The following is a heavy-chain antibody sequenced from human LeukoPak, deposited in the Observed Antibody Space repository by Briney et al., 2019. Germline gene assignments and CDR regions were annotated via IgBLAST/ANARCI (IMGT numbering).Heavy chain of an antibody. V-gene: IGHV1-2*02. CDR1: GYTFTDYY. Sequence: ASVKVSCKASGYTFTDYYMHWVRQAPGQGLEWMGWINPNSGGTNYAQKFQGRVTMTRDTSISTAYMELSRLRSDDTAVYYCARDWDIYYYDSSGYSQNWFDPWGQGTLVTVSS. J-gene: IGHJ5*02. CDR2: INPNSGGT. D-gene: IGHD3-22*01. CDR3: ARDWDIYYYDSSGYSQNWFDP.